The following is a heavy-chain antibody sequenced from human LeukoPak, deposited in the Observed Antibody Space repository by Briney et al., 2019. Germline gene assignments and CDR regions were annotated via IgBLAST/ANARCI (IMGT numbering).Heavy chain of an antibody. CDR2: IYYSGST. CDR1: GGSISSSSYY. D-gene: IGHD6-19*01. Sequence: SETLSLTCTVSGGSISSSSYYWGWIRQPPGKGLEWIGSIYYSGSTYYNPSLKSRVTISVDTSKNQVSLKLSSVTAADTAVYFCARGGGSGWYVDNWGQGTLVTVSS. CDR3: ARGGGSGWYVDN. V-gene: IGHV4-39*07. J-gene: IGHJ4*02.